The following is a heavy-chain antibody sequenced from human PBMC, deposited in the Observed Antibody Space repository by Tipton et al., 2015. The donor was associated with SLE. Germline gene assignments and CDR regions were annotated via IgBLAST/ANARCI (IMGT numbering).Heavy chain of an antibody. CDR2: IYPADSDT. CDR1: GYSFTSYW. J-gene: IGHJ4*02. V-gene: IGHV5-51*01. D-gene: IGHD3-10*01. CDR3: ARAPAESYYED. Sequence: VQLVQSGAEVKKPGESLKISCKASGYSFTSYWIGWVRQVPGKGLEWMGIIYPADSDTRYNPSFEGHVTISVDKSINTAYLQWSSLKASDSAMYYCARAPAESYYEDWGQGTLVTVSS.